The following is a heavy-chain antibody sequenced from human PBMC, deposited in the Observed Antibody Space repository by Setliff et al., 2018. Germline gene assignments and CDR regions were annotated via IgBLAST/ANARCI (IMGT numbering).Heavy chain of an antibody. V-gene: IGHV3-7*03. CDR3: ARDRGGATTRDL. CDR1: GFTFSHFW. D-gene: IGHD1-26*01. CDR2: IKPDGTEE. Sequence: PVGSLRLSCAASGFTFSHFWMGWVRQAPGKGLEWVANIKPDGTEEYYVDSVKGRFTISRDNAKNSLYLQMNTLRAEDTAVYYCARDRGGATTRDLWGQGTLVTVSS. J-gene: IGHJ5*02.